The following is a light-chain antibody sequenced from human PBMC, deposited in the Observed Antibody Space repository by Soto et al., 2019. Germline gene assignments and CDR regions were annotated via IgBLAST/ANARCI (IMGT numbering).Light chain of an antibody. Sequence: DIQMTQSPCTLSASVGDRVTITCRASQSISSWLAWYQQKPGKAPKLLIYKASSLESGVPSRFSGSGSGTEFTLTISSLQPDDFATYYCQQYNSYSPYTFGQGIKLEIK. CDR2: KAS. J-gene: IGKJ2*01. CDR3: QQYNSYSPYT. V-gene: IGKV1-5*03. CDR1: QSISSW.